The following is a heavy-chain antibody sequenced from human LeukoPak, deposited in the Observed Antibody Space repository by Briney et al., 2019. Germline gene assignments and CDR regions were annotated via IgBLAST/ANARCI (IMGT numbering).Heavy chain of an antibody. V-gene: IGHV4-34*01. Sequence: PSETLSLTCTVSGGSISSYYWSWIRQPPGKGLEWIGEINHSGSTNYNPSLKSRVTISVDTSKNQFSLKLSSVTAADTAVYYCARANSSGWYRGLLDYWGQGTLVTVSS. D-gene: IGHD6-19*01. J-gene: IGHJ4*02. CDR3: ARANSSGWYRGLLDY. CDR2: INHSGST. CDR1: GGSISSYY.